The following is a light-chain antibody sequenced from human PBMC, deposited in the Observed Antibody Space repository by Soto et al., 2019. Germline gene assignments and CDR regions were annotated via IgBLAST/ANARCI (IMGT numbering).Light chain of an antibody. CDR3: QVWDSSSDHVV. CDR2: YDN. Sequence: SYELTQPPSVSVAPGKTARITCGGNHIGSKSVHWYQQKPGQAPVLVIYYDNDRPSGIPERFSGSNSGNTATLTISRVEAGDEADYYCQVWDSSSDHVVFGGGTKVTVL. J-gene: IGLJ2*01. CDR1: HIGSKS. V-gene: IGLV3-21*04.